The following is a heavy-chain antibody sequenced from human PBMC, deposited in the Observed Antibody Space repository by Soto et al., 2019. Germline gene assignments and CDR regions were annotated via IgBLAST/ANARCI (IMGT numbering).Heavy chain of an antibody. D-gene: IGHD3-22*01. Sequence: QVQLVQAGTEMKKSGSSVKLSCKASGGPFSTYAINWVRQAPGQGLEWMGGIMPIFDIGIYAQKFQGRVTITADKSTTTAYMELSRLRSEDTAVYYCGRGWRDSSGSYTGPIDQWGQGTLVTVSS. J-gene: IGHJ5*02. CDR1: GGPFSTYA. CDR3: GRGWRDSSGSYTGPIDQ. V-gene: IGHV1-69*17. CDR2: IMPIFDIG.